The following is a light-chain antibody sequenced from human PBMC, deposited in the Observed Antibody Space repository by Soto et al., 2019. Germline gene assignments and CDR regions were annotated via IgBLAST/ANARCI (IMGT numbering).Light chain of an antibody. J-gene: IGLJ1*01. V-gene: IGLV2-14*01. CDR3: SSYTITSALYV. Sequence: QSVLTQPASVSGSPGQSITISCTGTSGDVGGYNYVSWYQQHPGKAPKLMIYEVSNRPSGVSNRFSGSKSGNTASLTISGLQAEDEADYYCSSYTITSALYVLGTGTKVTV. CDR2: EVS. CDR1: SGDVGGYNY.